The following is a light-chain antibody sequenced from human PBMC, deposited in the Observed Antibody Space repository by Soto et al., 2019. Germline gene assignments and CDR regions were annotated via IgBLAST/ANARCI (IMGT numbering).Light chain of an antibody. V-gene: IGKV3-15*01. CDR1: QSVSSN. Sequence: EIVMTQSPATLSVSPGERATLSCRASQSVSSNLAWYQQKPGQAPRLLIYGASTRATGIPARFSGSGSGTQFTPAISRLQSEDFAVYYCQQYNNWPPCTFGQGTKVEIK. J-gene: IGKJ1*01. CDR3: QQYNNWPPCT. CDR2: GAS.